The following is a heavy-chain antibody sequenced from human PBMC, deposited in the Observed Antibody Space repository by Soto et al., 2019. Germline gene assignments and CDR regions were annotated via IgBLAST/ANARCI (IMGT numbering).Heavy chain of an antibody. CDR3: TTDTSLYDSSGYPSY. D-gene: IGHD3-22*01. J-gene: IGHJ4*02. Sequence: PERSLRRSWAPSGITFSNAWMSWVRQAPGKGLEWVGCIKSKTDGGTTNYAAPVKGRFTISRDDSKNTLYLQMNSLKTEDTAVYYCTTDTSLYDSSGYPSYWRQGXLVTVSS. CDR1: GITFSNAW. CDR2: IKSKTDGGTT. V-gene: IGHV3-15*01.